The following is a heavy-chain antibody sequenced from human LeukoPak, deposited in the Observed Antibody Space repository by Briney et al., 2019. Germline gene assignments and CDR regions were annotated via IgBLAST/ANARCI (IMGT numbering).Heavy chain of an antibody. Sequence: GGSLRLSCAASGFTFSSYAMSWVRQAPGKGLEWVSAISGSGGSTYYADSVKGRFTISRDDSKNTLYLQMNSLRAEDTAVYYCARDLEDYGSGSYYLGFDYWGQGTLVTVSS. J-gene: IGHJ4*02. CDR1: GFTFSSYA. V-gene: IGHV3-23*01. D-gene: IGHD3-10*01. CDR2: ISGSGGST. CDR3: ARDLEDYGSGSYYLGFDY.